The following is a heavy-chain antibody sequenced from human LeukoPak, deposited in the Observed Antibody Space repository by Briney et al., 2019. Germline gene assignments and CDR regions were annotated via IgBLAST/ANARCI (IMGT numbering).Heavy chain of an antibody. D-gene: IGHD3-22*01. J-gene: IGHJ4*02. CDR3: AKEFHQWFPFDN. Sequence: PGGSLRLSCAASGFRFSTYGMHWVRQAPGKGLEWVAFITFDGYNAYYADSLRGRITISRDNSINTLYLQVNSLRAEDTAVYYCAKEFHQWFPFDNCGQGTLVTVSS. CDR1: GFRFSTYG. V-gene: IGHV3-30*02. CDR2: ITFDGYNA.